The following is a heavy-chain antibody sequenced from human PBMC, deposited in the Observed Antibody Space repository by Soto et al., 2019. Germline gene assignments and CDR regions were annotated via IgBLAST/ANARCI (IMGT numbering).Heavy chain of an antibody. Sequence: ASVKVSCKASGYTFTGYYMHWVRQAPGQGLEWMGWINPNSGGTNYAQKFQGWVTMTRDTSISTAYMELSRLRSDDTAVYYCARDSFPARLAVPVPAATYGMDVWGQGTTVTVSS. CDR2: INPNSGGT. CDR1: GYTFTGYY. J-gene: IGHJ6*02. CDR3: ARDSFPARLAVPVPAATYGMDV. V-gene: IGHV1-2*04. D-gene: IGHD2-2*01.